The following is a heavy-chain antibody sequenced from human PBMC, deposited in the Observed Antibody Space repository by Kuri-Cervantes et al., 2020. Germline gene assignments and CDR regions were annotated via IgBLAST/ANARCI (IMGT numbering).Heavy chain of an antibody. CDR3: ARNGYPAAGTVVSGYYYYYGMDV. Sequence: GESLKISWAASGFTFSYHYMDWVRQAPGKGLEWVGRTRNKANSYTTEYAASVKGRFTISRDDSKNSLYLQTNSLKTEDTAVYYCARNGYPAAGTVVSGYYYYYGMDVWGQGTTVTVSS. D-gene: IGHD6-13*01. V-gene: IGHV3-72*01. J-gene: IGHJ6*02. CDR1: GFTFSYHY. CDR2: TRNKANSYTT.